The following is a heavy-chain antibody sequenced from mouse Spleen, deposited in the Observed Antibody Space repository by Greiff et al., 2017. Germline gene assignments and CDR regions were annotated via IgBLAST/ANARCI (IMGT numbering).Heavy chain of an antibody. V-gene: IGHV7-3*01. D-gene: IGHD1-1*01. CDR3: ARLEYGSAWFAY. CDR1: GFTFTDYY. CDR2: IRNKANGYTT. J-gene: IGHJ3*01. Sequence: EVKLMESGGGLVQPGGSLSLSCAASGFTFTDYYMNWVRQPPGKTLEWLGFIRNKANGYTTEYSASVKGRFTISRDNSQSILYLQMNALRAEDSATYYCARLEYGSAWFAYWGQGTLVTVST.